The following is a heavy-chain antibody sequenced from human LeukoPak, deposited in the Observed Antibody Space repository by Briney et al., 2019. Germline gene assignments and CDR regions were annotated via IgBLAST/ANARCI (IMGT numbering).Heavy chain of an antibody. CDR3: ARHLYYYDSSGYYLTDAFDI. Sequence: PSETLSLTCTLSGGSITSYYWSWIRQPPGKGLEWIGYIYYSGSTNYNPSLKSRVTISVDTSKNQFSLKLSSVTAADTAVYYCARHLYYYDSSGYYLTDAFDIWGQGTMVTVSS. CDR2: IYYSGST. CDR1: GGSITSYY. J-gene: IGHJ3*02. D-gene: IGHD3-22*01. V-gene: IGHV4-59*08.